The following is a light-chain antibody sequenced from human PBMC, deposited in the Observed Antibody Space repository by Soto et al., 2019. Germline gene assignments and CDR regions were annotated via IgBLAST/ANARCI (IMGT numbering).Light chain of an antibody. CDR1: QSVLFTTMNKTY. CDR2: CAS. CDR3: QQYYTTPLT. V-gene: IGKV4-1*01. Sequence: DSLMAHSPDCLAVSLVEEATVNCKSSQSVLFTTMNKTYLALHQQRPGPPPKLLIYCASTRESGVPDRFSGSGSATDFTLTISRLQAEDAAVYYCQQYYTTPLTFGGGTKVDIK. J-gene: IGKJ4*01.